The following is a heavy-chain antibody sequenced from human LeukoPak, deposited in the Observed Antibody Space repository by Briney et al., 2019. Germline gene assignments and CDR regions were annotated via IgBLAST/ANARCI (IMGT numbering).Heavy chain of an antibody. V-gene: IGHV4-4*07. Sequence: QPSETLSLTCTVSGVSINTYYWNWIRQPAGKGLEWIGLIYSSGSVNYNPSLKSRVTLSVDTSKNQFSLNLRSVTAADTAVYYCARDVGHERRGGYFDYWGQGILVSVSS. J-gene: IGHJ4*02. D-gene: IGHD1-1*01. CDR3: ARDVGHERRGGYFDY. CDR1: GVSINTYY. CDR2: IYSSGSV.